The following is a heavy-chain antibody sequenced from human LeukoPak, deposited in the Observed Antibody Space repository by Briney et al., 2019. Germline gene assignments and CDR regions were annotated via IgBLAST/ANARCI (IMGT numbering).Heavy chain of an antibody. CDR1: GYSISSGYY. CDR2: IYHSGST. CDR3: ARERGSGYYYYGMDV. J-gene: IGHJ6*04. V-gene: IGHV4-38-2*02. D-gene: IGHD3-10*01. Sequence: SETLSLTCAVSGYSISSGYYWGWIRQPPGKGLEWIGSIYHSGSTYYNPSLKSRVTISVDTSKNQFSLKLSSVTAADTAVYYCARERGSGYYYYGMDVWGKGTTVTVSS.